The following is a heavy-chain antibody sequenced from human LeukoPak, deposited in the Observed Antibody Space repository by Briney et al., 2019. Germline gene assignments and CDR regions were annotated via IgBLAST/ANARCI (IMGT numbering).Heavy chain of an antibody. CDR3: AREDRIINAVFDF. D-gene: IGHD2/OR15-2a*01. Sequence: PGGSLRLSCAASGFTFDEHGMSWVRQAPGKGPEWVSLISWTAGTTAYADSVKGRFTISRDNGKKSLYLKMNSLRAEDTAFYYCAREDRIINAVFDFWGQGTLVIVSS. V-gene: IGHV3-20*04. CDR2: ISWTAGTT. J-gene: IGHJ4*02. CDR1: GFTFDEHG.